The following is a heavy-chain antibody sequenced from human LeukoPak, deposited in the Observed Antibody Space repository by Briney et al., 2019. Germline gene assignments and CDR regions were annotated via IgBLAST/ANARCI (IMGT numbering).Heavy chain of an antibody. CDR2: ISYDGTNK. D-gene: IGHD2-21*02. J-gene: IGHJ4*02. CDR1: GFTFTNYA. Sequence: GRSLRLSCAASGFTFTNYALHWVRQAPGKGLEWVAVISYDGTNKYYAVSVKGRFTISRDNSKNTLSLQMNSLRAEDTALYYCARGFVLGAAKNYFDYWGQGALVTVSS. CDR3: ARGFVLGAAKNYFDY. V-gene: IGHV3-30-3*01.